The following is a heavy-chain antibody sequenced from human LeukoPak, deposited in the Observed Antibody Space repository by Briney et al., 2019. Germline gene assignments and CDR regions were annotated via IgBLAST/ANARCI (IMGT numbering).Heavy chain of an antibody. CDR1: GFTFSDYY. V-gene: IGHV3-11*01. Sequence: GGSLRLSCAASGFTFSDYYMSWIRQAPGKGLEWVSYISSSGSTIYYADSVKGRFTISRDNSKNTLYLQMNSLRAEDTAVYYCAKAHDCSSTSCSKAAYFDYWGQGTLVTVSS. D-gene: IGHD2-2*01. CDR3: AKAHDCSSTSCSKAAYFDY. J-gene: IGHJ4*02. CDR2: ISSSGSTI.